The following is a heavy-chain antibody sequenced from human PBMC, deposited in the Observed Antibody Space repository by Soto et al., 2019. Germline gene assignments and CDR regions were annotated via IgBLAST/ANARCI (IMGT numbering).Heavy chain of an antibody. CDR3: ARGSGVYYYGSGSYSHFDY. CDR2: INHSGST. V-gene: IGHV4-34*01. CDR1: GGSFSGYY. Sequence: PSETLSLTCAVYGGSFSGYYWSWIRQPPGKGLEWIGEINHSGSTNYNPSLKSRVTISVDTSKNQFSLKLSSVTAADTAVYYCARGSGVYYYGSGSYSHFDYWGQGTLVTVSS. D-gene: IGHD3-10*01. J-gene: IGHJ4*02.